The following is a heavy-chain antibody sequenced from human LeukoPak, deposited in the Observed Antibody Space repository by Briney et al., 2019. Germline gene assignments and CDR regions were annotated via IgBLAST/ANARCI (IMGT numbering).Heavy chain of an antibody. D-gene: IGHD3-3*01. V-gene: IGHV3-23*01. Sequence: GGPLRLSCAASGFTFSNFAMNWVRQAPGKGLEWVSRVSGSSGGTYYADSVKGRFTISRDNSKNTLYLQMNSLRAEDTAVYYCAKDFYDFSTGYRSGFDYWGQGTLVTVSS. CDR1: GFTFSNFA. CDR2: VSGSSGGT. J-gene: IGHJ4*02. CDR3: AKDFYDFSTGYRSGFDY.